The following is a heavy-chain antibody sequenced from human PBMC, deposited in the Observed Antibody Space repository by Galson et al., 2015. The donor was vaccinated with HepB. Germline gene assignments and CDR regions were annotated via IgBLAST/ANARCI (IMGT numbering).Heavy chain of an antibody. D-gene: IGHD1-26*01. CDR3: ARLKVLGGTFAPFDY. J-gene: IGHJ4*02. Sequence: QSGAEVKKPGESLRISCKGSGYSFTSYWIGWVRQMPGKGLEWMGIIYPGDSDTRYSPSFRGRVAISADKSIGTAYLQWSSLKASDTAIYYCARLKVLGGTFAPFDYWAQGTLVTVSS. CDR1: GYSFTSYW. V-gene: IGHV5-51*01. CDR2: IYPGDSDT.